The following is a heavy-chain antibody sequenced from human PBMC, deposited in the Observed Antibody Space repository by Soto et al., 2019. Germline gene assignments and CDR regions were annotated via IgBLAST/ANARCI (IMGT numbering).Heavy chain of an antibody. CDR3: ASDPPYCSSTSCYNPSFTRSPFDP. V-gene: IGHV1-69*02. Sequence: ASVKVSCKASGGTFSSYTISWVRQAPGQGLEWMGRIIPILGIANYAQKFQGRVTITADKSTSTAYMELSSLRSEDTAVYYCASDPPYCSSTSCYNPSFTRSPFDPWGQGTLVTVSS. J-gene: IGHJ5*02. D-gene: IGHD2-2*02. CDR1: GGTFSSYT. CDR2: IIPILGIA.